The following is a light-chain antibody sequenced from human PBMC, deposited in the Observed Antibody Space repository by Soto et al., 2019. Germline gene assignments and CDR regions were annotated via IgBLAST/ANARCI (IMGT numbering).Light chain of an antibody. J-gene: IGLJ2*01. CDR1: NNDVGAYPY. V-gene: IGLV2-14*01. CDR2: EVT. Sequence: QSVLTQPASVSGSPGQSITISCTGTNNDVGAYPYVSWYQQHPGTAPKLIIYEVTNRPSGISDRFSGSKSGNTASLTISGLQAEDESEYYCSSFATSGTPVIFGGGTKLTVL. CDR3: SSFATSGTPVI.